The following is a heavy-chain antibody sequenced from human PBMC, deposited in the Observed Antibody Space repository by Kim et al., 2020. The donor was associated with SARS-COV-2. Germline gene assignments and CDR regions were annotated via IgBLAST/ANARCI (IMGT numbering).Heavy chain of an antibody. Sequence: GYAQKFQGRVTMTRNTSISTAYMELSSLRSEDTAVYYCARGGWFGESLNYWGQGTLVTVSS. CDR3: ARGGWFGESLNY. V-gene: IGHV1-8*01. D-gene: IGHD3-10*01. J-gene: IGHJ4*02.